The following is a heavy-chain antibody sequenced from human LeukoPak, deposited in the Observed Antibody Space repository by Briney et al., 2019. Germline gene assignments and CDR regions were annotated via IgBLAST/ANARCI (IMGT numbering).Heavy chain of an antibody. CDR3: ARPRIVGATGAFDI. CDR2: ITRDSIYT. V-gene: IGHV3-21*01. J-gene: IGHJ3*02. CDR1: GFTFSSYE. Sequence: GGSLRLSCAASGFTFSSYEMNWVRQAPGKGLEWVSSITRDSIYTFYADSVKGRFTISRDNAKNSLYLQMNSLRAEDTAVYYCARPRIVGATGAFDIWGQGTMVTVSS. D-gene: IGHD1-26*01.